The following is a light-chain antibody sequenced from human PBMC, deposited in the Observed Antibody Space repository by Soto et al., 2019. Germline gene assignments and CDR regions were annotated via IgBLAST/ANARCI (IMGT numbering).Light chain of an antibody. CDR1: QRVSSH. Sequence: ETVMTQSPVTLSVSPGDTATLSCRASQRVSSHLAWYQQKAGQAPRLLIYAASSSATGIPVRFSGSGSETEFTLTIRGLQSEDSALYFCHQYNNWPWTFGQGTNVKIK. V-gene: IGKV3-15*01. CDR2: AAS. CDR3: HQYNNWPWT. J-gene: IGKJ1*01.